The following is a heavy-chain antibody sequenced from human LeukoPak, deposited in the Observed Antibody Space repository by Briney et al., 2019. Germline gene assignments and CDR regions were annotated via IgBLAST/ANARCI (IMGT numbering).Heavy chain of an antibody. CDR2: IYYSGNT. D-gene: IGHD3/OR15-3a*01. Sequence: SETLSLTCTVSGVSISSSNSYWGWIRQPPGKGLEWIGSIYYSGNTCYNASLKSQVSISIDTSKNRFSLKLTSVTAADTAVYYCARQTGSGLFILPGGQGTLVTVSS. CDR1: GVSISSSNSY. J-gene: IGHJ4*02. V-gene: IGHV4-39*01. CDR3: ARQTGSGLFILP.